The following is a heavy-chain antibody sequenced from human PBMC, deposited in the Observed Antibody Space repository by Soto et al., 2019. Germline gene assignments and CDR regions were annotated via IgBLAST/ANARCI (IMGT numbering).Heavy chain of an antibody. D-gene: IGHD6-19*01. CDR1: GFTFKNAW. CDR2: IQTTSDGGTT. Sequence: TGGSLRLSCAASGFTFKNAWMNWVRQAPGKGLEWVGRIQTTSDGGTTEYVAPVKDRFTISRDDSRNTLYLQMNSLRAEDTAVFYCAKERSSGWSFDYWGQGTLVTVSS. J-gene: IGHJ4*02. CDR3: AKERSSGWSFDY. V-gene: IGHV3-15*07.